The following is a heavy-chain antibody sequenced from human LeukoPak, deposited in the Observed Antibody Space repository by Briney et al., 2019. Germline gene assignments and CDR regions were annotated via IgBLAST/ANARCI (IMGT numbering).Heavy chain of an antibody. CDR1: GYAFTSYG. Sequence: ASVKVSCKASGYAFTSYGISWVRLAPGQGHEWMGWISVYNGNTNYSQKLQGRVTMTTETSTSTAYMELWSLRSDDTAVYYCAREDYYGSGRTFDYWGQGTLVTVSS. V-gene: IGHV1-18*01. J-gene: IGHJ4*02. CDR3: AREDYYGSGRTFDY. CDR2: ISVYNGNT. D-gene: IGHD3-10*01.